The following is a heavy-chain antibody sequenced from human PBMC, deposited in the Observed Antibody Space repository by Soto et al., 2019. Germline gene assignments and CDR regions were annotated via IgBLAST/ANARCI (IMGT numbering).Heavy chain of an antibody. CDR2: IKSKTDGGTT. D-gene: IGHD2-2*01. J-gene: IGHJ6*03. V-gene: IGHV3-15*01. CDR1: GFTFSNAW. CDR3: TTHSLIVVVPAASPVGYYYYYMDV. Sequence: EVQLMESGGGLVKPGGSLRLSCAASGFTFSNAWMSWVRQAPGKGLEWVGRIKSKTDGGTTDYAAPVKGRFTISRDDSKNTLYLQMNSLKTEDTAVYYCTTHSLIVVVPAASPVGYYYYYMDVWGKGTTVTVSS.